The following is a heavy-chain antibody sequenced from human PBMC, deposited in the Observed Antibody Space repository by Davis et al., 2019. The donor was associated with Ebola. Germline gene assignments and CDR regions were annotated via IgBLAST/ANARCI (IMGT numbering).Heavy chain of an antibody. J-gene: IGHJ4*02. CDR3: ARSTALGY. CDR1: GFTFSRYV. D-gene: IGHD6-6*01. Sequence: GGSLRLSCVASGFTFSRYVMHWVRQAPGKGLEWVAVISYDGSNKYYADSVKGRFTISRDNSKNTLYLQMNSLRAEDTAVYYCARSTALGYWGQGTLVTVSS. V-gene: IGHV3-30*04. CDR2: ISYDGSNK.